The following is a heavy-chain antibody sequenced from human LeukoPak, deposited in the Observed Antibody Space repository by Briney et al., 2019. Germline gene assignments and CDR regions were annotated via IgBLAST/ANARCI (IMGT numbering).Heavy chain of an antibody. D-gene: IGHD3-10*01. CDR1: GGSFSGYY. J-gene: IGHJ5*02. CDR2: INHSGST. Sequence: SETLSLTCAVYGGSFSGYYWSWIRQPPGKGLEWIGEINHSGSTNYNPSLKSRVTISVDTSKNQFSLKLSSVTAADTAVYYCARQGKYYYGSWFDPWGQGTLVTVSS. V-gene: IGHV4-34*01. CDR3: ARQGKYYYGSWFDP.